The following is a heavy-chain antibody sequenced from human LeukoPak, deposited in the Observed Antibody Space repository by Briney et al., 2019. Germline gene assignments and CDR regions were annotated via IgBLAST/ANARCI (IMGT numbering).Heavy chain of an antibody. CDR3: ARRWGGYGVYYFDN. Sequence: PSETLSLTCTVSGGSISSSSYYWGWIRQPPGKGLGWIASIHYSGSTYYNPSLKSRVTISVDTSKNQFSLKLSSVTAADTAVYYCARRWGGYGVYYFDNWGQGTLVTVSS. V-gene: IGHV4-39*01. CDR1: GGSISSSSYY. D-gene: IGHD5-18*01. CDR2: IHYSGST. J-gene: IGHJ4*02.